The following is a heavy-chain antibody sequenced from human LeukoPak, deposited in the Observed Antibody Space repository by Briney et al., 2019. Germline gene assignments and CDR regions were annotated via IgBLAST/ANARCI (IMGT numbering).Heavy chain of an antibody. CDR3: ARRNGFPMIPGRGYNMDV. D-gene: IGHD3-10*01. Sequence: PGGSLRLSCAASGFTFTNYWLSWVRRAPGKGLEWVANINQGGSDKYYVDSVKGRFTISRDNAKNSLYLQLNSLRAEDTAVYYCARRNGFPMIPGRGYNMDVWGQGTTVTVSS. V-gene: IGHV3-7*01. CDR1: GFTFTNYW. CDR2: INQGGSDK. J-gene: IGHJ6*03.